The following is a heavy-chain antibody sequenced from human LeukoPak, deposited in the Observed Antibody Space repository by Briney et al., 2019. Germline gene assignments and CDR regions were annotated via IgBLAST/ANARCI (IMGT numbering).Heavy chain of an antibody. J-gene: IGHJ4*02. CDR1: GGTFSSYA. CDR2: IIPIFGTA. V-gene: IGHV1-69*13. D-gene: IGHD4-17*01. Sequence: SVKVSCKDSGGTFSSYAISWVRQAPGQGLEWMGGIIPIFGTANYAQKFQGRVTITADESTSTAYMELSSLRSEDTAVYYCARGADYGDYLDYWGQGTLVTVSS. CDR3: ARGADYGDYLDY.